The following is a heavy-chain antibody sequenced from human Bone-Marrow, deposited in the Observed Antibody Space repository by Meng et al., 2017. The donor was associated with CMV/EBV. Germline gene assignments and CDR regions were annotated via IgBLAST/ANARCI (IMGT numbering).Heavy chain of an antibody. J-gene: IGHJ5*02. CDR2: ISGSGGST. CDR1: GFTFSSYA. D-gene: IGHD3-3*01. CDR3: AKAIFGVVIIPDNWFDP. Sequence: GGPLRLSCAASGFTFSSYAMSWVRQAPGKGLEWVSAISGSGGSTYYADSVKGRFTISRDNSKNTLYLQMNSLRAEDTAVYYCAKAIFGVVIIPDNWFDPWGQGTLVTVSS. V-gene: IGHV3-23*01.